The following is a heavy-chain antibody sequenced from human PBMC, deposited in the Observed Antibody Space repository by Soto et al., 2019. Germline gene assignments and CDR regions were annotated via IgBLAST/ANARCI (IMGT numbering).Heavy chain of an antibody. J-gene: IGHJ6*02. D-gene: IGHD6-19*01. Sequence: QMQLVQSGAEVKKTGSSVKVSCKASGYTFTYRYLHWVRQAPGQALEWMGWITPFNGNTNYAQKFQDRVTITRDRSMSTAYMELSSLRSEDTAMYYCARSGIAVAGTDYYYGMDVWGQGTTVTVSS. V-gene: IGHV1-45*02. CDR2: ITPFNGNT. CDR1: GYTFTYRY. CDR3: ARSGIAVAGTDYYYGMDV.